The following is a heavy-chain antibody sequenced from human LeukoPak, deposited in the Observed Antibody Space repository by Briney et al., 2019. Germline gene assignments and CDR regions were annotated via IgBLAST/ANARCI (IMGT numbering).Heavy chain of an antibody. CDR2: IYPGDSDT. CDR3: ARVMTTVTATLNFDY. J-gene: IGHJ4*02. Sequence: GESLKISCKGSGYSFTSYWTGWVRQMPGKGLEWMGIIYPGDSDTRYSPSFQGQVTISADKSISTAYLQWSSLKASDTAMYYCARVMTTVTATLNFDYWGQGTLVTVSS. CDR1: GYSFTSYW. V-gene: IGHV5-51*01. D-gene: IGHD4-11*01.